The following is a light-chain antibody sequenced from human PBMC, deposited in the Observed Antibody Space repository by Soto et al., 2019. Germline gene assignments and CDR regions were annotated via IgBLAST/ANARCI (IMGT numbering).Light chain of an antibody. CDR2: GAS. CDR1: ESISSTY. J-gene: IGKJ1*01. Sequence: EVVLTQSPGTLSLSPGERATLSCRASESISSTYLVWYQQKPGQAPRLLIYGASSRAAGIPDRFSGSGSETDFTLTITRLEPEDVAVYYCQQYGNSPTFGQGAKVDI. CDR3: QQYGNSPT. V-gene: IGKV3-20*01.